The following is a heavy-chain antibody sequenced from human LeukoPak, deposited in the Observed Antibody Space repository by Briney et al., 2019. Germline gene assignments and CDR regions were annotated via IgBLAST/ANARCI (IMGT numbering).Heavy chain of an antibody. CDR2: FDPEDGET. V-gene: IGHV1-24*01. J-gene: IGHJ6*03. D-gene: IGHD1-1*01. Sequence: ASVKVSCKVSGYTLTELSKHWVRQAPGKGHEWMGGFDPEDGETIYAQKFQGRVTMTEDTSTDTAYMELSSLRSEDTAVYYCATYNWNTFEYYYMDVWGKGTTVTVSS. CDR1: GYTLTELS. CDR3: ATYNWNTFEYYYMDV.